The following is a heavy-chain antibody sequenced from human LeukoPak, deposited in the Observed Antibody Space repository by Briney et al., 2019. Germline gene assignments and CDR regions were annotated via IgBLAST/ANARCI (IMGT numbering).Heavy chain of an antibody. CDR3: ARLPNDPDAFDI. D-gene: IGHD1-1*01. J-gene: IGHJ3*02. CDR2: IYYSGST. V-gene: IGHV4-59*11. Sequence: TTSETLSLTCTVSGGSISSHYWSWIRQPPGKGLEWIGYIYYSGSTNYNPSLKSRVTISVDTSKNQFSLKLSSVTAAGTAVYYCARLPNDPDAFDIWGQGTMVTVSS. CDR1: GGSISSHY.